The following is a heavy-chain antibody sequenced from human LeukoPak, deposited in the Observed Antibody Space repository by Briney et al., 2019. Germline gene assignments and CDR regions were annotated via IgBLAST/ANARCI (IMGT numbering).Heavy chain of an antibody. J-gene: IGHJ6*02. V-gene: IGHV1-18*01. CDR3: ARDHDTDDDYYGMDV. D-gene: IGHD3-9*01. CDR2: ISPYNCNT. Sequence: ASVNVSCKASGYTFTNYAISWVRQAPGQGLEWIGWISPYNCNTNYAQNLQGRVTVTTDTSTTTAYMELRSLRSDNTAVYYCARDHDTDDDYYGMDVWGQGTTVTVSS. CDR1: GYTFTNYA.